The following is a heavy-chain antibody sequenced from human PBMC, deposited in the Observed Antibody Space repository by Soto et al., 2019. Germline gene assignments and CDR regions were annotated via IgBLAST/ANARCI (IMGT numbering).Heavy chain of an antibody. CDR3: AKDMPEYSSSDYYYYYMDV. D-gene: IGHD6-6*01. Sequence: HPGGSLRLSCAASGFTFSSYGMHWVRQAPGKGLEWVSGISWNSGSIGYADSVKGRFTISRDNAKNSLYLQMNSLRAEDTALYYCAKDMPEYSSSDYYYYYMDVWGKGTTVTVSS. V-gene: IGHV3-9*01. CDR2: ISWNSGSI. CDR1: GFTFSSYG. J-gene: IGHJ6*03.